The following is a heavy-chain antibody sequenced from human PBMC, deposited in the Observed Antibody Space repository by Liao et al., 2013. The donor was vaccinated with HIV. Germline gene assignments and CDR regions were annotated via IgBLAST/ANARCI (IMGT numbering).Heavy chain of an antibody. D-gene: IGHD2-2*02. CDR3: ARDCSSTSCYTDFDY. J-gene: IGHJ4*02. Sequence: QVQLQGSGPGLVKPSETLSLTCTVSGDSFSSSGYYWGWIRQPPGKGLEWIGNIYYGGTTYYNPSLKSRLTISIDTSKNQFSLKLSSVTAADTAVYYCARDCSSTSCYTDFDYWGQGTLVTVSS. V-gene: IGHV4-39*07. CDR2: IYYGGTT. CDR1: GDSFSSSGYY.